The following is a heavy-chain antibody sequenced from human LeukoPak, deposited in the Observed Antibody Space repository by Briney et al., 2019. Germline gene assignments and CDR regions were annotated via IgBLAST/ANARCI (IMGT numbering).Heavy chain of an antibody. CDR1: GFTFSSYG. CDR2: ISGSGGST. D-gene: IGHD2-2*01. CDR3: ARHGRNCSVTSCYRAFDY. Sequence: GGSLRLSCAASGFTFSSYGMSWVRQAPGKGLEWVSAISGSGGSTYCADSVKGRFTISRDNSKNTLYLQMNSLRAEDTVVYYCARHGRNCSVTSCYRAFDYWGQGTLVTVSS. J-gene: IGHJ4*02. V-gene: IGHV3-23*01.